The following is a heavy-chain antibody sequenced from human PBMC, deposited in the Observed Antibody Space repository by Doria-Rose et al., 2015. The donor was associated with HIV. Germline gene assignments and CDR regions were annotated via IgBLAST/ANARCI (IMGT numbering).Heavy chain of an antibody. J-gene: IGHJ4*02. CDR3: ARSGTNREFDQ. Sequence: KVSCKASGYTFTSYNLNWIRQAPGQGLEWMRWISTYNGNTHYVQNFQGGATMTRDTSTSTVYLELRSLRPDDTAMYYCARSGTNREFDQWGQGTLVTVSS. CDR1: GYTFTSYN. CDR2: ISTYNGNT. D-gene: IGHD1-26*01. V-gene: IGHV1-18*01.